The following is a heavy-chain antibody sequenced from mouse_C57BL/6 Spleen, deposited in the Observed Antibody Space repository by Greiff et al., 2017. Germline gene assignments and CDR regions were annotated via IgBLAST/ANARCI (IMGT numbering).Heavy chain of an antibody. CDR1: GFSLTSYG. D-gene: IGHD1-1*01. CDR3: ARNDDITTVVDPDYAMDY. V-gene: IGHV2-2*01. Sequence: VQLQQSGPGLVQPSQSLSITCTVSGFSLTSYGVHWVRQSPGKGLEWLGVIWSGGSTAYNAAFISRLSISKDNSKSQVFFKMNSLQADDTAIYYCARNDDITTVVDPDYAMDYWGQGTSVTVSS. CDR2: IWSGGST. J-gene: IGHJ4*01.